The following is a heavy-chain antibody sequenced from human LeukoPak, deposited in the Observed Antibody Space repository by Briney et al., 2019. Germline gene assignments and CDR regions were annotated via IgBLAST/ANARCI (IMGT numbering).Heavy chain of an antibody. J-gene: IGHJ3*02. CDR1: GFTFSSYE. CDR3: AGRAYYYDSSGRIIPERGAFDI. CDR2: ISSSGDTI. V-gene: IGHV3-48*03. Sequence: PGGSLRLSCAASGFTFSSYEMNWVRQAPGKGLEWVSYISSSGDTIYYADSVKGRFTISRDNSKNTLYLQMGSLRAEDMAVYYCAGRAYYYDSSGRIIPERGAFDIWGQGTMVTVSS. D-gene: IGHD3-22*01.